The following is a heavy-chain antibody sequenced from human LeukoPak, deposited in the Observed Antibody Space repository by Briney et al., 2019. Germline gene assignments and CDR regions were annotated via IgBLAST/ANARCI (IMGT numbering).Heavy chain of an antibody. CDR2: IYHSGST. Sequence: PSETLSLTCTVSGGSISSGTYYWGWIRQPPGKGLEWIGSIYHSGSTYYSPSLKSRVTISVDTSKNQFSLRLSSLTAADTALYYCARDRKYYYHMDVWGKGTTVTVSS. J-gene: IGHJ6*03. V-gene: IGHV4-39*07. CDR1: GGSISSGTYY. CDR3: ARDRKYYYHMDV. D-gene: IGHD1-14*01.